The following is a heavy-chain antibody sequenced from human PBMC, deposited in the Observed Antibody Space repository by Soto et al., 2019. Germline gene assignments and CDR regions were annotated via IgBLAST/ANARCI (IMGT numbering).Heavy chain of an antibody. Sequence: EVLLAETGGGVIPPGGSLRLSCVGSGFNLNSNYMSWVRQAPGKGLDWVSGIYSRVSTTYYADSVKGRFIISRDNAKNTLYLQMNRLRAEDTAVYYCARGLMRQEYWYFAMDVWGQGTTVIVS. CDR2: IYSRVSTT. J-gene: IGHJ6*02. CDR3: ARGLMRQEYWYFAMDV. CDR1: GFNLNSNY. D-gene: IGHD2-8*02. V-gene: IGHV3-53*02.